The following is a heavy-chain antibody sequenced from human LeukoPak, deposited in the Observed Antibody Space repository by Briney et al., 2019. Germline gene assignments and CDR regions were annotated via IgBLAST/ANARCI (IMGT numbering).Heavy chain of an antibody. CDR3: AKDGVFSYCSGGSCYFNWFDP. CDR1: GFTFSSHA. J-gene: IGHJ5*02. CDR2: ISGSGGST. Sequence: PGGSLRLSCAASGFTFSSHAMSWVRQAPGKGLEWVSAISGSGGSTYYADSVKGRFTISRDNSKNTLYLQMNSLRAEDTAVYYCAKDGVFSYCSGGSCYFNWFDPWGQGTLVTVSS. D-gene: IGHD2-15*01. V-gene: IGHV3-23*01.